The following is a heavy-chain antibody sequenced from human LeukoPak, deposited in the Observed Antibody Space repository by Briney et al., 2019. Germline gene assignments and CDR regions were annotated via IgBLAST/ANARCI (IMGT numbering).Heavy chain of an antibody. CDR2: IIPIFGIA. V-gene: IGHV1-69*04. J-gene: IGHJ4*02. Sequence: WASVKVSCKASGGTFSSYAISWVRQAPGQGLEWMGRIIPIFGIANYAQKFQGRVTIAADKSTSTAYMELSSLRSEDTAVYYCARDDTKAGHINWGQGTLVTVSS. CDR3: ARDDTKAGHIN. CDR1: GGTFSSYA. D-gene: IGHD6-19*01.